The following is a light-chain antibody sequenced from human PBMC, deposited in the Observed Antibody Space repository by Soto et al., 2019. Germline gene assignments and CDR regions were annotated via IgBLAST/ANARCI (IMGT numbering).Light chain of an antibody. V-gene: IGKV3-15*01. CDR1: QSFSSN. CDR3: QQYNNWPPDRT. Sequence: EIVMPQSPATLSVSPGERATLSCRASQSFSSNLAWYQQKPGQAPRLLIYGASTRATGIPARFSGSGSGTEFTLTISSLQSEDFAIYFCQQYNNWPPDRTFGQGTKVEIK. J-gene: IGKJ1*01. CDR2: GAS.